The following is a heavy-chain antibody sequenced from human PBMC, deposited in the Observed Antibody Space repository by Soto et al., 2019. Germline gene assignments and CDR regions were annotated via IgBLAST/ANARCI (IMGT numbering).Heavy chain of an antibody. V-gene: IGHV4-34*01. CDR1: GGSFRNYY. CDR2: VNHSGEA. J-gene: IGHJ5*02. CDR3: TGAERSPRSWFDP. Sequence: PSETLSLTCGVYGGSFRNYYWIWVRQPPGKGLEWIGEVNHSGEATYNPSLQSRVTISLDTSNNHFSLKMTSMTAADTAMYFCTGAERSPRSWFDPGGQETQVTVSS.